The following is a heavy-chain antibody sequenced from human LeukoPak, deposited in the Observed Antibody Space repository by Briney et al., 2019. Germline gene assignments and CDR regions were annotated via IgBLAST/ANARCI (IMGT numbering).Heavy chain of an antibody. J-gene: IGHJ6*03. CDR3: ARDPDLYYMDA. CDR1: GDSISSSY. V-gene: IGHV4-59*01. Sequence: SETLSLTCTVSGDSISSSYWSWIRQPPGKGLEWIGYIYYSGSTNYNPSLKSRVTISVDTSKNQFSLKLSSVTAADTAVYYCARDPDLYYMDAWGKGTTVTVSS. CDR2: IYYSGST.